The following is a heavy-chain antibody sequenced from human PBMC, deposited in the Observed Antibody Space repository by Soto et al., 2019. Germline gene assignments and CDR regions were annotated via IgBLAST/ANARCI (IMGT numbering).Heavy chain of an antibody. CDR3: ARIGQYYYDSSGQTRYYYYGMDV. Sequence: SGPTLVNPTQTLTLTCTFSGFSLSTSGMCVSWIRQPPGKALEWLALIDWDDDKYYSTSLKTRLTISKDTSKNQVVLTMTNMDPVDTATYYCARIGQYYYDSSGQTRYYYYGMDVWGQGTTVTVSS. V-gene: IGHV2-70*01. D-gene: IGHD3-22*01. CDR1: GFSLSTSGMC. CDR2: IDWDDDK. J-gene: IGHJ6*02.